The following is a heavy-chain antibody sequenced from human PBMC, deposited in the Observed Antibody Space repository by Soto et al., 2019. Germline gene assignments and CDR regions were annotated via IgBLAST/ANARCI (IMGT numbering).Heavy chain of an antibody. V-gene: IGHV3-30-3*01. CDR3: ASEASPEAVAGGDFDY. J-gene: IGHJ4*02. D-gene: IGHD6-19*01. CDR2: ISYDGSNK. Sequence: GGSLRLSCAASGFTFSSYAMHWVRQAPGKGLEWVAVISYDGSNKYYADSVKGRFTISRDNSKNTLYLQMNSLRAEDTAVYYCASEASPEAVAGGDFDYWGQGTLVTVSS. CDR1: GFTFSSYA.